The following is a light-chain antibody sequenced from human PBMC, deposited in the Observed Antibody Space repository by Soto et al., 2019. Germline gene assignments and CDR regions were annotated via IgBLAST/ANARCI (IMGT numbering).Light chain of an antibody. J-gene: IGLJ2*01. V-gene: IGLV2-8*01. CDR1: SSDVGGYNY. CDR3: SSYTSKSSLI. Sequence: QSALTQPPSASGSPGQSVTISCTGTSSDVGGYNYVSWYQQHPGKAPKLMIYEFSKRPSGVPDRFSGSKSGNTASLTVSGLQAEDEADYYCSSYTSKSSLIFGGGTKLTVL. CDR2: EFS.